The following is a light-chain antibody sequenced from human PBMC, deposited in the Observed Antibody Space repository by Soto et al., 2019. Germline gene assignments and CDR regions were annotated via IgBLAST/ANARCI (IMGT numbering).Light chain of an antibody. CDR3: QQYYSTPYT. V-gene: IGKV1-39*01. CDR2: AAS. CDR1: QIISTY. J-gene: IGKJ2*01. Sequence: DIQMTQSPSSLSASVGDRDTITCRASQIISTYLIWFQQKPGKAPKLLIYAASSLQSGVPSRFSGSGSGTDFTLTIDSLQPEDFATYYCQQYYSTPYTFGQGTKMEIK.